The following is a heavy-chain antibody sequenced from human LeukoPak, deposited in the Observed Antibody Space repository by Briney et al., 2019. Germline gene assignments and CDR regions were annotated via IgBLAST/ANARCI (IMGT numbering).Heavy chain of an antibody. Sequence: SETLSLTCSLSGGSLSSYYWSWIRQPPGGGLEWIGFIFYNGKPQYHPSLKSLLTISMDTSKNQFCQKLSFVTAADTAVYYCAREPPRYNGPESDYFDHWGQETLVSVSS. V-gene: IGHV4-59*01. D-gene: IGHD3-10*01. CDR2: IFYNGKP. CDR3: AREPPRYNGPESDYFDH. CDR1: GGSLSSYY. J-gene: IGHJ4*02.